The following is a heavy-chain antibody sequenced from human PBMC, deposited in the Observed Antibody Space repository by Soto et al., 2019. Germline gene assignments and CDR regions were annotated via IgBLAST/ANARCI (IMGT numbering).Heavy chain of an antibody. CDR3: AKDDAGHPDF. V-gene: IGHV1-2*04. CDR1: RFTFTGDD. D-gene: IGHD6-13*01. CDR2: INPNSGVA. J-gene: IGHJ4*02. Sequence: GASVKVSCNASRFTFTGDDMHWVRQAPGQGLEWIGWINPNSGVANYAQKFHDWVTITRDTSITTAYMELSGLKSDDTAVYFCAKDDAGHPDFWGQGTLVTVSS.